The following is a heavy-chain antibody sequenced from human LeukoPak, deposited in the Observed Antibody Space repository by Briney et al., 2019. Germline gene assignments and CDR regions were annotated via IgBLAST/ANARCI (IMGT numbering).Heavy chain of an antibody. CDR3: AKDAAMTTIYYFDY. J-gene: IGHJ4*02. CDR1: GFTFNIYA. Sequence: GGSLRLSCAASGFTFNIYAMSWVRQAPGKGLEWVSAITDSGDVTYYADSVKGRFIVYRDNSKNTLSLQMNSLRNEDTAVYYCAKDAAMTTIYYFDYWGQGTLVTVSS. V-gene: IGHV3-23*01. CDR2: ITDSGDVT. D-gene: IGHD2-21*02.